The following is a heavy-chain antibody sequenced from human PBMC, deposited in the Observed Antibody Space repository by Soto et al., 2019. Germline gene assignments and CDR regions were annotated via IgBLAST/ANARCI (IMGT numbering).Heavy chain of an antibody. CDR3: VRDKFAVIMTSYYYYMDV. CDR1: GFTLSSFW. Sequence: PGGSLRLSCAASGFTLSSFWMSWVRQAPGKGLEWVANINQDGSDKYYVDSVKGRFTISRDDAKSSLYLQMNSLRAEDTAVYYCVRDKFAVIMTSYYYYMDVWGNGTTVTVSS. D-gene: IGHD3-10*01. J-gene: IGHJ6*03. CDR2: INQDGSDK. V-gene: IGHV3-7*01.